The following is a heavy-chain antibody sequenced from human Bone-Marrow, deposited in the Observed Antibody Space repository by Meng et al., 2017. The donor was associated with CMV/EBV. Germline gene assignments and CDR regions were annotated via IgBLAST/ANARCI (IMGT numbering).Heavy chain of an antibody. CDR3: ARGETMAAAGTYYYYGMDV. V-gene: IGHV1-8*03. CDR1: GYTFTSYD. CDR2: MNPNSGNT. D-gene: IGHD6-13*01. Sequence: ASVKVSCKASGYTFTSYDINWVRQATGQGLEWMGWMNPNSGNTGYAQKFQGRVTITRNTSISTAYMELSSLRSEDTAVYYCARGETMAAAGTYYYYGMDVWGQGTTVTVSS. J-gene: IGHJ6*02.